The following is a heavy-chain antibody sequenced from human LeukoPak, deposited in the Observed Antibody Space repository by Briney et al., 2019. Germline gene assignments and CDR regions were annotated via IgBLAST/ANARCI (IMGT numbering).Heavy chain of an antibody. J-gene: IGHJ4*02. Sequence: SETLSLTCTVSGGSISSSSYYWGWIRQPPGEGLWYIGSIYYSGSTYNNPSLKSRVTISVDTSKNQFSLTLSSVTAADTAVYYCARQDYGGNIDYWGQGTLVTVSS. V-gene: IGHV4-39*01. CDR1: GGSISSSSYY. D-gene: IGHD4-23*01. CDR2: IYYSGST. CDR3: ARQDYGGNIDY.